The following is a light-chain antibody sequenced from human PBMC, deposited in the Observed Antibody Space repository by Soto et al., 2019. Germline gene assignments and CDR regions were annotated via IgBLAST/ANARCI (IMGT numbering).Light chain of an antibody. J-gene: IGKJ5*01. Sequence: DIQMTQSPSSLSASVGDRVTITCRASQSISSYLNWYQQKPGKAPKLLIYAASSLQSGVPSRFSGSGSGTDFTLTISSLQPEDFATYYCHHSYSTPRITFGQGTRLEIK. V-gene: IGKV1-39*01. CDR3: HHSYSTPRIT. CDR1: QSISSY. CDR2: AAS.